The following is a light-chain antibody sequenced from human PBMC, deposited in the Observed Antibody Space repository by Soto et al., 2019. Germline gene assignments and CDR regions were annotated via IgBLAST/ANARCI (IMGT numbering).Light chain of an antibody. CDR3: CSYAGSSTLNYV. V-gene: IGLV2-23*02. CDR1: SSDVGSYNL. Sequence: QLVLTQPASVSGSPGQSITISCTGTSSDVGSYNLVSWYQQHPGKAPKLMIYEVSKRPSGVSNRFSGSKSGNTASLTISGLQAEDEADYYCCSYAGSSTLNYVFGTGTKLTVL. J-gene: IGLJ1*01. CDR2: EVS.